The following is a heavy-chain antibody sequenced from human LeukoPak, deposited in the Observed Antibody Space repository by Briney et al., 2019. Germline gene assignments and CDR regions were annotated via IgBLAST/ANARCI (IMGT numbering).Heavy chain of an antibody. Sequence: KTSETLSLTCAVSGGSFSGYYWTWIRQPPGKGLEWIGEISHSGSTNYNPSLKSRVTFSVDTSKNQFSLKLSSVTAADTAVYYCARHGTRYYYYYMDVWGKGTTVTISS. CDR3: ARHGTRYYYYYMDV. J-gene: IGHJ6*03. D-gene: IGHD1-26*01. CDR1: GGSFSGYY. V-gene: IGHV4-34*01. CDR2: ISHSGST.